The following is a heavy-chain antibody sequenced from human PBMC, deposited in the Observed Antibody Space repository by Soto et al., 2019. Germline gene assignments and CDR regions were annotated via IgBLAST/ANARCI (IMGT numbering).Heavy chain of an antibody. V-gene: IGHV4-4*07. CDR1: GGSISSYY. J-gene: IGHJ2*01. CDR2: IYTSGST. Sequence: QVKLQESGPGLVKPSETLSLTCTVSGGSISSYYWSWIRQPAGKGLEWIGRIYTSGSTNYNPSLKSRVTMSVDTSKNQFSLKLSSVTAADTAVYYCAREAAAGTTSHFWYFDLWGRGTLVTVSS. D-gene: IGHD6-13*01. CDR3: AREAAAGTTSHFWYFDL.